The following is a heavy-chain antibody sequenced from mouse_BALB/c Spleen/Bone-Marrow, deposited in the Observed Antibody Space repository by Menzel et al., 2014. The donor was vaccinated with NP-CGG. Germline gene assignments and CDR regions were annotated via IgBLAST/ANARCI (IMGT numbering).Heavy chain of an antibody. J-gene: IGHJ2*01. V-gene: IGHV1-9*01. CDR3: ARTPGVLYYFDY. CDR2: ILPGSGSS. Sequence: VQLQQSGAELMKPGASMKISCKASGYTFSSFWIEWVKQRPGHGLEWIGEILPGSGSSNYNEKFKGKAPLTADTSSNTVYMQLSSLTSEDSAVYYCARTPGVLYYFDYWGQGTPLTVSS. CDR1: GYTFSSFW.